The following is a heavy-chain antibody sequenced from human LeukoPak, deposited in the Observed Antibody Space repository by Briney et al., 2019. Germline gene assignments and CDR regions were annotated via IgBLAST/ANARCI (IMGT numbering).Heavy chain of an antibody. D-gene: IGHD4-23*01. J-gene: IGHJ4*02. CDR2: IIPLFGTA. CDR1: GGTFSNYA. CDR3: ARGWLAESTVVTPYNY. V-gene: IGHV1-69*13. Sequence: ASVKVSCKASGGTFSNYAINWVRQAPGQGLEWIGGIIPLFGTANYAQKFQGRVTISAVESMSTAYMQLSSLRSVDTAVYYCARGWLAESTVVTPYNYWGQGTLVTVSS.